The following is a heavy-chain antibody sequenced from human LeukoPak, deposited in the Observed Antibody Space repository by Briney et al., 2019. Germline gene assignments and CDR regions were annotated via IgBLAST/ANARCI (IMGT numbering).Heavy chain of an antibody. CDR2: INPNSGGT. Sequence: GASVNDSCKASGYTFTGHHMHWVRQAPGQGLEWMGWINPNSGGTNYAQKFQGRVTMTRDKSISTAYIELSRLRSDDTAVYYCARDLNWNDVVGGDAFDIWGEGTMVTVSS. D-gene: IGHD1-1*01. V-gene: IGHV1-2*02. CDR1: GYTFTGHH. J-gene: IGHJ3*02. CDR3: ARDLNWNDVVGGDAFDI.